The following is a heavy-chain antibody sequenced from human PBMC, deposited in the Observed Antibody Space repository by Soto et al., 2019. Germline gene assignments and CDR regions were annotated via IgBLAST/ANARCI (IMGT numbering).Heavy chain of an antibody. CDR2: IYSNGDT. D-gene: IGHD2-8*01. J-gene: IGHJ4*02. V-gene: IGHV3-53*02. Sequence: EVQLVETGGGLIQPGGSLRLSCAASGFSVGSNYMTWVRQSPGKGLEWDSLIYSNGDTDYADSVKGRFSISRDNFKNTLYLQMNNLRAEDTAVYHCARKSDSSPVPEADGVWGRGPLVTVSS. CDR1: GFSVGSNY. CDR3: ARKSDSSPVPEADGV.